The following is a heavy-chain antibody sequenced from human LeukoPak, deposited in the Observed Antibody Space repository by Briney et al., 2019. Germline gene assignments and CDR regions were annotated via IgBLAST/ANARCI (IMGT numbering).Heavy chain of an antibody. V-gene: IGHV3-49*03. J-gene: IGHJ5*02. CDR3: TRYGGAKRCHDP. Sequence: GGSLRLSCTASGFTFGDYAMSWSRQAPGKGLEWVGFIRSKAYGGTTEYAASVKGRFTISRDDSKSIAYLQMNSLKTEDTAVYYCTRYGGAKRCHDPWGQGTLVTVSS. D-gene: IGHD3-16*01. CDR1: GFTFGDYA. CDR2: IRSKAYGGTT.